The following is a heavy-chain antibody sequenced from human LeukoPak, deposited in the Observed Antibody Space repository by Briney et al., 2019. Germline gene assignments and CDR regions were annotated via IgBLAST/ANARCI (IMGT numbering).Heavy chain of an antibody. CDR2: ISGSGGST. CDR3: AKAPYSSSWGSNWFDP. J-gene: IGHJ5*02. Sequence: GGSLRLSCAASGFTFSSHGMDWVRQAPGKGLEWVSAISGSGGSTYYADSVKGRFTISRDNSKNTLYLQMNSLRAEDTAVYYCAKAPYSSSWGSNWFDPWGQGTLVTVSS. D-gene: IGHD6-13*01. CDR1: GFTFSSHG. V-gene: IGHV3-23*01.